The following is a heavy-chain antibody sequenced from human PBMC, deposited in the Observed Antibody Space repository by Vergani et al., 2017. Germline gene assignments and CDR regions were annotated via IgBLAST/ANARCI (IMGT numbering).Heavy chain of an antibody. V-gene: IGHV4-34*01. Sequence: QVQLQQWGAGLLKPSETLSLTCAVYGGSFSGYYWSWIRQPPGKGLEWIGEINHSGSTNYNPSLKSRVTISVDTSKNQFSLKLSSVTAADTAVYYCARGRGLVYMVRGVMVYGMDVWGQGTTVTVSS. J-gene: IGHJ6*02. CDR2: INHSGST. CDR3: ARGRGLVYMVRGVMVYGMDV. CDR1: GGSFSGYY. D-gene: IGHD3-10*01.